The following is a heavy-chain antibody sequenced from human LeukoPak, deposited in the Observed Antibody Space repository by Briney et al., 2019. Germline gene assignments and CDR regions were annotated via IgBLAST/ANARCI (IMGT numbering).Heavy chain of an antibody. D-gene: IGHD3-22*01. CDR3: ARPYYYDSRIDP. CDR1: GGSISSGGYY. Sequence: SETLSLTCTVSGGSISSGGYYWSWIRQHPGKGLEWIGYIYYSGSTYYNPSLKSRVTISVDTSKNQFSLKLSSVTAADTAVYYCARPYYYDSRIDPWGQGILVTVSS. V-gene: IGHV4-31*03. J-gene: IGHJ5*02. CDR2: IYYSGST.